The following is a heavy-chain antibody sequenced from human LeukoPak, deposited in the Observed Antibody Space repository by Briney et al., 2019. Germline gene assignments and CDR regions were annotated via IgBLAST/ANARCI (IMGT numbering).Heavy chain of an antibody. D-gene: IGHD5-12*01. CDR1: GYTLTELS. J-gene: IGHJ5*02. CDR3: VTDRGYSGYDSLGWFDP. V-gene: IGHV1-24*01. Sequence: ASVKVSCKVSGYTLTELSMHWVRQAPGKGLEWMGGFDPEDGETIYAQKFQGRVTMTEDTSTDTAYMELSSLRSEDTAVYYCVTDRGYSGYDSLGWFDPWGRGTLVTVSS. CDR2: FDPEDGET.